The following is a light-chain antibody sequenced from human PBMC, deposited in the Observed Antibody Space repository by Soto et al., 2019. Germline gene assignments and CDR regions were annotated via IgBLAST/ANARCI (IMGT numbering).Light chain of an antibody. J-gene: IGKJ5*01. Sequence: EIVLTQSPATLSLSPGERATLSCRASQSVSSYLAWYQQKPGQAPRLLIYDASNSATGIPARFSGSGSGTEFTLTISSLEPEDVSVYYCQQRSNWPPLTFGQGTRLEIK. CDR2: DAS. CDR3: QQRSNWPPLT. V-gene: IGKV3-11*01. CDR1: QSVSSY.